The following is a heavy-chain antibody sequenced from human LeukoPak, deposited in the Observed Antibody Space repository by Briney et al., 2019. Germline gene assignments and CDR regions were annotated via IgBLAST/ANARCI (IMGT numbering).Heavy chain of an antibody. CDR2: MNPANGNT. CDR1: GYTFTNYD. Sequence: ASVKVSCKGSGYTFTNYDMHWVRQATGQGLEWMGWMNPANGNTVYARKFQGRVTITRDISISTAYMELSSLRSEDTAVYYCARVGCSPISCHTWFDPWGQGTLVTASS. D-gene: IGHD2-2*01. CDR3: ARVGCSPISCHTWFDP. V-gene: IGHV1-8*03. J-gene: IGHJ5*02.